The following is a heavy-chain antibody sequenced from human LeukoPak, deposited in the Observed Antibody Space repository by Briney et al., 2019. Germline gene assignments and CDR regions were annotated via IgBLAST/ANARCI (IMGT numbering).Heavy chain of an antibody. V-gene: IGHV3-23*01. CDR2: ISGSGGST. CDR1: GFTFSSYE. CDR3: AKHGTDLYDSSGYRYYFDY. Sequence: PGGSLRLSCAASGFTFSSYEMNWVRQAPGKGLEWVSAISGSGGSTYYADSVKGRFTISRDNSKNTLYLQMNSLRAEDTAVYYCAKHGTDLYDSSGYRYYFDYWGQGTLVTVSS. D-gene: IGHD3-22*01. J-gene: IGHJ4*02.